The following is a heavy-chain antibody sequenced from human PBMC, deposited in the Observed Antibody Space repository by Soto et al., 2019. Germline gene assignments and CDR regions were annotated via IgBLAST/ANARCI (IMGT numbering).Heavy chain of an antibody. J-gene: IGHJ6*02. Sequence: GECLKISCKGPGYSFTSYWIGWVRQMPGKGLEWMGIIYPGDSDTRYSPSFQGQVTISADKSISTAYLQWSSLKASDTAMYYCARRVKYFDGAGCPVNYYYYCMDVWGQGTRVTVSS. CDR1: GYSFTSYW. V-gene: IGHV5-51*01. D-gene: IGHD3-10*01. CDR3: ARRVKYFDGAGCPVNYYYYCMDV. CDR2: IYPGDSDT.